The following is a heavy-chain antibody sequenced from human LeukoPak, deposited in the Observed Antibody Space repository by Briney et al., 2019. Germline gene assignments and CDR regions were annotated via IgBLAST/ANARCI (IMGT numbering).Heavy chain of an antibody. CDR2: IYTSGST. CDR1: GGSISSYY. V-gene: IGHV4-4*07. Sequence: PSETLSLTCTVSGGSISSYYWSWIRQPAGKGLEWIGRIYTSGSTNYNPSLKSRVTMSADTSKNQFSLKLSSVTAADTAMYYCARNGAATDPFDYWGQGALVTVSS. D-gene: IGHD6-13*01. J-gene: IGHJ4*02. CDR3: ARNGAATDPFDY.